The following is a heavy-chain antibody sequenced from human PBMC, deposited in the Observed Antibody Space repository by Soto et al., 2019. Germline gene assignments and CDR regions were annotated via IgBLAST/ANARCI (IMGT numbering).Heavy chain of an antibody. D-gene: IGHD3-22*01. J-gene: IGHJ1*01. V-gene: IGHV3-23*01. CDR1: GFTFSSYA. Sequence: EVQLLESGGGLAQPGGSLRLSCAASGFTFSSYAMSWVRQAPGKGLEWVSTVSGSGSSTYYAGSVEGRFTISRDNFKNTLYLQTNSLRAEDTAVYYCAKDGGNYYDSSGYSGFFQHWGQGTLVTVSS. CDR3: AKDGGNYYDSSGYSGFFQH. CDR2: VSGSGSST.